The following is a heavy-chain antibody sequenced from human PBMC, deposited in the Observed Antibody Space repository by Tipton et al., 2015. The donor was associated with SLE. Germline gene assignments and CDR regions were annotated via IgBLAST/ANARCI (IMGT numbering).Heavy chain of an antibody. V-gene: IGHV3-33*06. D-gene: IGHD3-10*01. Sequence: SLRLSCRISGISFDDSAMGWVRQAPGKGLEWVAVIWYDGSNKYYADSVKGRFTISRDNSKNTLYLQMNSLRAEDTAVYYCAKDTGRTAFDIWGQGTMVTVSS. CDR2: IWYDGSNK. CDR3: AKDTGRTAFDI. CDR1: GISFDDSA. J-gene: IGHJ3*02.